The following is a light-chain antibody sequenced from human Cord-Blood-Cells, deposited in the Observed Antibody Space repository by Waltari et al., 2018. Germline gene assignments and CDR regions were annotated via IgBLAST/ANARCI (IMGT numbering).Light chain of an antibody. CDR1: SSNIGAGYD. Sequence: QSVLTQPPSVSGAPGQRVTISCTGSSSNIGAGYDLNWYQQRPGTAPKLLIYGNSNRPAGVPDRFSGSKSGTSASLAITGLQAEDEADYYCQSYDSSLSGSVFGGGTKLTVL. V-gene: IGLV1-40*01. CDR3: QSYDSSLSGSV. CDR2: GNS. J-gene: IGLJ2*01.